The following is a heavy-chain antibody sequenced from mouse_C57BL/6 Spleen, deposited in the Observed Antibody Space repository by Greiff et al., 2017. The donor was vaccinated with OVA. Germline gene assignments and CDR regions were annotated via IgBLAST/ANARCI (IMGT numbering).Heavy chain of an antibody. V-gene: IGHV5-17*01. D-gene: IGHD3-3*01. Sequence: EVQRVESGGGLVKPGGSLKLSCAASGFTFSDYGMHWVRQAPEKGLEWVAYISSGSRTIYYADTVKCRFNISRDNAKNPLFLQRTSLRSEDTAMYYCAGLLDWYFDVWGTGTTVTVSS. CDR3: AGLLDWYFDV. CDR1: GFTFSDYG. CDR2: ISSGSRTI. J-gene: IGHJ1*03.